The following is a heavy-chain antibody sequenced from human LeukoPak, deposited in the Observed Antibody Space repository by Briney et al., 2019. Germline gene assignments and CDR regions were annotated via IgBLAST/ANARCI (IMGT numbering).Heavy chain of an antibody. J-gene: IGHJ3*01. V-gene: IGHV3-66*02. D-gene: IGHD3-10*01. Sequence: GGSLRLSCAASGFTVSGHYMSWVRQAPGKGLEWVSVIHSGGTAYYADSVKGRFTISRDNSKNTLFLQLNSLRPEDTASYNCARGGLGGEALEVWGQGTMVTVSS. CDR2: IHSGGTA. CDR1: GFTVSGHY. CDR3: ARGGLGGEALEV.